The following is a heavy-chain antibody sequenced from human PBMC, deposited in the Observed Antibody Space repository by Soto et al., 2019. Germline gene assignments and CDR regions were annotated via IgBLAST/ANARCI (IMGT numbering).Heavy chain of an antibody. Sequence: QVQLVESGGGVVQPGRSLRLSCAASGFTFSSYGMHWVRQAPGKGLEWVALIWFDGSNKYYADSVRGRFTISGDNSKNTLYLQMNSLRAEDTAVYYCARGGSSSSGYYYYYYMDVWGKGTTVTVSS. CDR2: IWFDGSNK. D-gene: IGHD6-6*01. V-gene: IGHV3-33*08. J-gene: IGHJ6*03. CDR1: GFTFSSYG. CDR3: ARGGSSSSGYYYYYYMDV.